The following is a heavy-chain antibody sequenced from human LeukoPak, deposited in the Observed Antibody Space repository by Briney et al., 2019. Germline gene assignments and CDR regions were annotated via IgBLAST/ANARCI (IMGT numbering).Heavy chain of an antibody. Sequence: GGSLRLSCAASGFTFSSYGMHWVRQAPGKGLEWVAFIRYDGSNKYYADSVKGRFTISRDNSKNTLYLQMNSLRAEDTAVYYCAELEGRAFDIWGQGTMVTVSS. J-gene: IGHJ3*02. CDR3: AELEGRAFDI. V-gene: IGHV3-30*02. CDR1: GFTFSSYG. D-gene: IGHD2-15*01. CDR2: IRYDGSNK.